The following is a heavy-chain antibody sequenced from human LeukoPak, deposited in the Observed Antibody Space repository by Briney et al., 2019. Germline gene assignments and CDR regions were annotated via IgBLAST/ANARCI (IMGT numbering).Heavy chain of an antibody. Sequence: KPSETLSLTCTVSGGSISSSSYYWGWIRQPPGKGLEWIGSIYYSGSTYYNPSLKSRVTISVDTSKNQFSLKLSSVTAADTAVYYCARLGYCSSTSCYLAPVDEGDAFDIWGQGTMVTVSS. CDR3: ARLGYCSSTSCYLAPVDEGDAFDI. CDR1: GGSISSSSYY. J-gene: IGHJ3*02. D-gene: IGHD2-2*01. V-gene: IGHV4-39*01. CDR2: IYYSGST.